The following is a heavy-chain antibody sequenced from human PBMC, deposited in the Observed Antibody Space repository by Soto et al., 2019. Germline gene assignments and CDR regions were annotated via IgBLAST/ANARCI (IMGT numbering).Heavy chain of an antibody. D-gene: IGHD5-12*01. CDR2: ISGGGDKI. CDR1: GFTFSSYT. V-gene: IGHV3-23*01. Sequence: DVQLLQSGGGLVQPGGSLRLSCAASGFTFSSYTINWVRQAPGKGLEWVSGISGGGDKIWQPDSVKGRFTISRDNSKNTVYLQTNSLRADDTAVYYCARWDGYGDYWGQGTLVTVSS. J-gene: IGHJ4*02. CDR3: ARWDGYGDY.